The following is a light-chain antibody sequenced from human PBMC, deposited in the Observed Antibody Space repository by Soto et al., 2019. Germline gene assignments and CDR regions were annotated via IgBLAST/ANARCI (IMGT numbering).Light chain of an antibody. Sequence: DIQMTQSPSTLSASVGDRVTITCRASQNVNNWLAWFQQKPGKAPKLLVYDASTLESGVPSRFSGSISGTEFTLIINSLQPDDFASYYCQQYSTFSFGQGTKVEIK. CDR1: QNVNNW. J-gene: IGKJ1*01. CDR3: QQYSTFS. V-gene: IGKV1-5*01. CDR2: DAS.